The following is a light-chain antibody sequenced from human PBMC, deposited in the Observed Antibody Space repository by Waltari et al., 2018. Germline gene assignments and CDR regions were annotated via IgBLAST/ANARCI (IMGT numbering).Light chain of an antibody. J-gene: IGLJ1*01. V-gene: IGLV1-44*01. CDR1: SPNIASNS. CDR2: SSN. Sequence: QSVLTQPPSASGTPGQRVTISCSGRSPNIASNSVNWYQHFAGTAPKLLIYSSNPRPSGVPDRFSGSKSGTSASLAISGLQSEDEADYYCAAWDDSLNGYVFGTGTTVTVL. CDR3: AAWDDSLNGYV.